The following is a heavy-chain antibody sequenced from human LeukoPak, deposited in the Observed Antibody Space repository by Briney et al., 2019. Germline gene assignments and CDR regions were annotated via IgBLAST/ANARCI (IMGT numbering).Heavy chain of an antibody. CDR1: GFTFRNYG. J-gene: IGHJ3*02. CDR2: IWYDGSNK. Sequence: GRSLRLSCTASGFTFRNYGMNWVRQAPGKGLEWVAGIWYDGSNKDYVDSVKGRFTISRDNSKNTLYLQMNSLRAEDTAVYYCARVGGRATLSDAAFDIWGQGTMVTVSS. D-gene: IGHD2-21*01. CDR3: ARVGGRATLSDAAFDI. V-gene: IGHV3-33*01.